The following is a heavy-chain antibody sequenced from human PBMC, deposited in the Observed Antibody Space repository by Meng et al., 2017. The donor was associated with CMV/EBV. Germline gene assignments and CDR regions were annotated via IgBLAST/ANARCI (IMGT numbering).Heavy chain of an antibody. CDR3: AHLDTAKLHFDY. D-gene: IGHD5-18*01. V-gene: IGHV2-5*02. CDR2: IYWDDDK. J-gene: IGHJ4*02. Sequence: QIPLRNLGPTLVKPPQTLPLTCTFPGFSLSTGGLGVGWIRQPPGKALEWLALIYWDDDKRYSPSLKSRLTITKDTSKNQVVLTMTNMDPVDTATYYCAHLDTAKLHFDYWGQGTLVTVSS. CDR1: GFSLSTGGLG.